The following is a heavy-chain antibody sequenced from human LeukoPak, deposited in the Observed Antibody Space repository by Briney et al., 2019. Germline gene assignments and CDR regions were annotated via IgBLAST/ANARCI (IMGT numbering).Heavy chain of an antibody. J-gene: IGHJ4*02. Sequence: GGSLRLPCAASEFTFNSYWMHWVRQAPGKGLVWVSRINTDGSSTSYADSVKGRFTISRDNAKNTLYLQMNSLRAEDTAVYYCAREPTYCSSISCYFDYWGQGTLVTVSS. CDR3: AREPTYCSSISCYFDY. D-gene: IGHD2-2*01. CDR1: EFTFNSYW. V-gene: IGHV3-74*01. CDR2: INTDGSST.